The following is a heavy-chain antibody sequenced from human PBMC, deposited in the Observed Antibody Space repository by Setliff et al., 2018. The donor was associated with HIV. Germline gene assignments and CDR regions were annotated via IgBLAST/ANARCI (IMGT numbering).Heavy chain of an antibody. V-gene: IGHV4-4*07. CDR1: GGSMSSHY. J-gene: IGHJ6*04. CDR2: MYHTGMS. Sequence: TSETLSLTCSVSGGSMSSHYWTWVRQPAGKGLEWIGRMYHTGMSNYNPSLKSRVTMSVSPSKNQFSLKLTSVPAADTAVYYCARGSYYYYNMDVWGKGTTVTVSS. CDR3: ARGSYYYYNMDV.